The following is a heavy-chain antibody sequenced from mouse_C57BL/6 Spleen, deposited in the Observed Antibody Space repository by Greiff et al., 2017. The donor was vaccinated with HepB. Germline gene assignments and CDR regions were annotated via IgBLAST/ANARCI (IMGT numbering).Heavy chain of an antibody. J-gene: IGHJ1*03. CDR1: GFTFTDYY. Sequence: EVKLQESGGGLVQPGGSLSLSCAASGFTFTDYYMSWVRQPPGKALEWLGFIRNKANGYTTEYSASVKGRFTISRDNSQSILYLQMNALRAEDSATYYCARSVTTVVYWYFDVWGTGTTVTVSS. CDR2: IRNKANGYTT. CDR3: ARSVTTVVYWYFDV. V-gene: IGHV7-3*01. D-gene: IGHD1-1*01.